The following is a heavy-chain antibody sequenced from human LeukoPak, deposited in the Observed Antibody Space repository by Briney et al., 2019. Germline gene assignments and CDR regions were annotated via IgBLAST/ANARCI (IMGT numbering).Heavy chain of an antibody. V-gene: IGHV4-38-2*02. J-gene: IGHJ4*02. CDR1: GYSISSDRY. D-gene: IGHD4-17*01. CDR2: IYHSGNT. Sequence: SETLSLTCTVSGYSISSDRYWGWIRPPPEKGLEWIGNIYHSGNTYYNPSLKSRVTISVDTSKKQFSLKLSSVTAADTAVYYCARVSRDYGVTYWGQGTLVTVSS. CDR3: ARVSRDYGVTY.